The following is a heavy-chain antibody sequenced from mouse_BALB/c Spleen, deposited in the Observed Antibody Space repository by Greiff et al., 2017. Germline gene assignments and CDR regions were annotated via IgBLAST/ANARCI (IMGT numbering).Heavy chain of an antibody. CDR3: ARGLDGTNWYFDV. D-gene: IGHD2-1*01. CDR1: GFTFSCYA. J-gene: IGHJ1*01. CDR2: ISSGGST. V-gene: IGHV5-6-5*01. Sequence: EVKLMESGGGLVKPGGSLKLSCAASGFTFSCYAMSWVRQTPEKRLEWVASISSGGSTYYPDSVKGRFTISRDNARNILYLQMSSLRSEDTAMYYCARGLDGTNWYFDVWGAGTTVTVSS.